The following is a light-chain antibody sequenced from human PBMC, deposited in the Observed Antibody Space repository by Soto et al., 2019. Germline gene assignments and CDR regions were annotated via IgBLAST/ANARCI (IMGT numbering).Light chain of an antibody. CDR3: QQSKTFPLT. CDR1: QSISSW. CDR2: IAS. Sequence: DIQMTQSPSTLSASVGDRVTITCRASQSISSWLAWYQQKPGKAPKVLIYIASRLQSGVPSRFSGRASGTDFSLTISNLQPEDFATYFCQQSKTFPLTFGGGTKVDIK. J-gene: IGKJ4*01. V-gene: IGKV1-5*01.